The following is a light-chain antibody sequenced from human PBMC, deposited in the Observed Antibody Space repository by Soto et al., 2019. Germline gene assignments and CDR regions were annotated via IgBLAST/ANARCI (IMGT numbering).Light chain of an antibody. J-gene: IGKJ1*01. CDR2: WAS. CDR1: QSILYSSNNQNY. Sequence: DIVMTQSPDSLAVSLGERATLHCTSSQSILYSSNNQNYLAWYQQKPGQPPKLLIYWASTRESGVPDRFSGSGSGTDFTLTISSLQAEDVAVYYCLQYYTTPSWTFGQGTKVDIK. CDR3: LQYYTTPSWT. V-gene: IGKV4-1*01.